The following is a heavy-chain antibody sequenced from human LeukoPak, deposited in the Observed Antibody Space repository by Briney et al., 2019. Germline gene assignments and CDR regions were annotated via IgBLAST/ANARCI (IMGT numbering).Heavy chain of an antibody. V-gene: IGHV3-23*01. Sequence: GGSLRLSCAASGFTFSSYAMSWVRQAPGKGLEWVSAISGSGGSTYYADSVKGRFTISRDNSKNTLYLQMDSLRAEDTAVYYCARGKQEITIFGVASESFYMDVWGKGTTVTVSS. CDR1: GFTFSSYA. CDR3: ARGKQEITIFGVASESFYMDV. J-gene: IGHJ6*03. CDR2: ISGSGGST. D-gene: IGHD3-3*01.